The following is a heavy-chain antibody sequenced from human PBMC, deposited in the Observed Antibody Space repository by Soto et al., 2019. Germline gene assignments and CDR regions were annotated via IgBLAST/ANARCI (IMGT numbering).Heavy chain of an antibody. CDR3: ARVRCFNGLCHTADYGMDV. CDR2: IIPISGTT. J-gene: IGHJ6*02. CDR1: GDVFRSYG. V-gene: IGHV1-69*13. Sequence: SVKVSCKASGDVFRSYGINWVRQAPGQGLEWMGGIIPISGTTNYAQKFQGRVAITADEATDTVYMELSRLRSEDTAVYFCARVRCFNGLCHTADYGMDVWGQGTTVTVSS. D-gene: IGHD2-8*01.